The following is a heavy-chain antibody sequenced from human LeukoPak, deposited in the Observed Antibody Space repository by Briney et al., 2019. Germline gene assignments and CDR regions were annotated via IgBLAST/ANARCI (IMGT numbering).Heavy chain of an antibody. Sequence: SETLSLTCTVSGGSISSSSYYWGWIRQPPGKGLEWIGSIYYSGSTYYNPSLKSRVTISVDTSKNQFSLKLSSVTAADTAVYYCARIRFVVAARRAFDIWGQGTMVTVSS. CDR3: ARIRFVVAARRAFDI. J-gene: IGHJ3*02. V-gene: IGHV4-39*01. D-gene: IGHD6-6*01. CDR1: GGSISSSSYY. CDR2: IYYSGST.